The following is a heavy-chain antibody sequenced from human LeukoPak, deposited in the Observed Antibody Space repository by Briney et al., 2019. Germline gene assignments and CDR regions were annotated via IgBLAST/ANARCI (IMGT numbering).Heavy chain of an antibody. Sequence: HPGGSLRLSCAAAGFTVSSNYMSWVRQAPGKGLEWVSVIYSGGSTYYADSVKGRFTISRDNSKITLYLQMNSLRAEDTAVYYCSTDGEGYYFDYWGQGTLVTVSS. CDR2: IYSGGST. V-gene: IGHV3-66*01. D-gene: IGHD3-3*01. J-gene: IGHJ4*02. CDR1: GFTVSSNY. CDR3: STDGEGYYFDY.